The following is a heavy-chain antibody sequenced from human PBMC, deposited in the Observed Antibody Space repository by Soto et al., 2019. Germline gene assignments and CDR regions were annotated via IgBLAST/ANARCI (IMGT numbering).Heavy chain of an antibody. CDR1: GYSFTSYW. V-gene: IGHV5-51*01. CDR3: ARHLSSTTGPRYLGWSGYYYGRDV. Sequence: GESLKISCKGSGYSFTSYWIGWVRQMPGKGLEWMGIIYPGDSDTRYSPSFQGQVTISADKSISTAYLQWSSLKASDTAIYYCARHLSSTTGPRYLGWSGYYYGRDVWGQGTRVTVSS. CDR2: IYPGDSDT. J-gene: IGHJ6*02. D-gene: IGHD3-10*01.